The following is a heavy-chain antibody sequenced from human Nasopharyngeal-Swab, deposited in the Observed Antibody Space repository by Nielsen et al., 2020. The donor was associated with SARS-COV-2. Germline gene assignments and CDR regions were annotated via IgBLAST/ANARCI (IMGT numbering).Heavy chain of an antibody. CDR3: ARGRLWFGELLISWFDP. CDR2: MNPNSGNT. V-gene: IGHV1-8*01. J-gene: IGHJ5*02. Sequence: WVRQAPGQGLEGMGWMNPNSGNTGYAQKFQGRVTMTRNTSISTAYMELSSLRSEDTAVYYCARGRLWFGELLISWFDPWGQGTLVTVSS. D-gene: IGHD3-10*01.